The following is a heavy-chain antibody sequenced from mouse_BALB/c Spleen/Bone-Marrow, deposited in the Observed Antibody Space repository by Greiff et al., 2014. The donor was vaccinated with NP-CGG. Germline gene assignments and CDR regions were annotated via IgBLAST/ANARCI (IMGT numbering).Heavy chain of an antibody. CDR2: IWADGST. CDR1: GFSLTNYG. J-gene: IGHJ4*01. CDR3: ARITTATGAMDY. D-gene: IGHD1-2*01. Sequence: QVQLKESGPGLVAPSQSLSITCTVSGFSLTNYGVHWVRQPPGKGLEWLGVIWADGSTNYNSALMSRLSISKDNSKSQVFFKMNSLQTDDTAMYYCARITTATGAMDYWGQGTPVTVSP. V-gene: IGHV2-9*02.